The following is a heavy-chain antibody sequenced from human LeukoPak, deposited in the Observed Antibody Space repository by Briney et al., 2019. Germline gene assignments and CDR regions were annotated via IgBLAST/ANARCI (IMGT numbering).Heavy chain of an antibody. D-gene: IGHD3-3*01. CDR2: IKQDGSQK. V-gene: IGHV3-7*01. CDR1: GFTFSTYW. J-gene: IGHJ4*02. Sequence: PGGSLRLSCAASGFTFSTYWMTWVRQAPGKGLEWVANIKQDGSQKYYVDPVKGRFTISRDNAKNSLYLQVNSLRAEDTAIYYCTRDFSSGDWGQGTLVTVSS. CDR3: TRDFSSGD.